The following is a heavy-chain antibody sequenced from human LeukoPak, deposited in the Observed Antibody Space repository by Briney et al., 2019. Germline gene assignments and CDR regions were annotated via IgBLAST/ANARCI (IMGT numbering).Heavy chain of an antibody. V-gene: IGHV1-3*01. Sequence: ASVKVSCEASGYTFTSYAMHWVRQAPGQRLEWMGWINAGNGNTKYSQKFQGRVTITRDTSASTAYMELSSLRSEDTAVYYCATPRSSGWYDYWGQGTLVTVSS. CDR1: GYTFTSYA. J-gene: IGHJ4*02. D-gene: IGHD6-19*01. CDR2: INAGNGNT. CDR3: ATPRSSGWYDY.